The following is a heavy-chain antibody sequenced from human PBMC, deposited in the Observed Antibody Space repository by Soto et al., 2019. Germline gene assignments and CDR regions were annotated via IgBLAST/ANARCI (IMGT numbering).Heavy chain of an antibody. V-gene: IGHV3-23*01. CDR2: ISGSGGST. CDR3: AKDRGPGRAYYYGMDV. CDR1: GLTFSSYA. Sequence: GGSLRLSCAASGLTFSSYAMSWVRQAPGKGLEWVSAISGSGGSTYYADSVKGRFTISRDNSKNTLYLQMNSLRAEDTAVYYCAKDRGPGRAYYYGMDVWGQGTTVTVSS. J-gene: IGHJ6*02.